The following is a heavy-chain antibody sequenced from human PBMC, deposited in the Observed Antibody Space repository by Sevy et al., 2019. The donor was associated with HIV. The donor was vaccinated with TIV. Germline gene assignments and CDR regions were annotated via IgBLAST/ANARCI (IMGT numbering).Heavy chain of an antibody. J-gene: IGHJ4*02. D-gene: IGHD6-6*01. CDR1: GYTFTGYY. Sequence: ASVKVSCKASGYTFTGYYVHWVRQAPGQGLECMGWINPSSGGTYYAQKFQDRVTMTRETSISTAYMELSRLRSDDTAVYYCATGVAARPSDYWGQGTLVTVSS. CDR2: INPSSGGT. V-gene: IGHV1-2*02. CDR3: ATGVAARPSDY.